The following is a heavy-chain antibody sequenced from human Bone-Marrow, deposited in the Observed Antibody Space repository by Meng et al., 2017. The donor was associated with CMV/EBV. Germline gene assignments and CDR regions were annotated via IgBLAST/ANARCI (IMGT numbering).Heavy chain of an antibody. V-gene: IGHV3-30*02. Sequence: GESLKIPSAVSGFTFSSYGMHWVRQAPGKGLEWVAFIRYDGSNKYYADSVKGRFTISRDNSKNTLYLQMNSLRAEDTAVYYCAKDLRGWNYAILGAFDIWGQGTMVTVSS. D-gene: IGHD1-7*01. CDR3: AKDLRGWNYAILGAFDI. CDR1: GFTFSSYG. CDR2: IRYDGSNK. J-gene: IGHJ3*02.